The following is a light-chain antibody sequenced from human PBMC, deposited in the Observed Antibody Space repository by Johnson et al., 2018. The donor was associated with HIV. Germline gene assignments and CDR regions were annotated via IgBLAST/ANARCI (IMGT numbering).Light chain of an antibody. CDR1: TSNIGNNY. J-gene: IGLJ1*01. CDR2: DNN. V-gene: IGLV1-51*01. Sequence: QSVLTQPPSVSAAPGQKVTISCSGSTSNIGNNYVSWYQQLPGTAPKLLIYDNNKRPSGIPDRFSGSKSGTSATLAITGLQTGDEADYYCATWDSSLLAYVFGTVTKFPVL. CDR3: ATWDSSLLAYV.